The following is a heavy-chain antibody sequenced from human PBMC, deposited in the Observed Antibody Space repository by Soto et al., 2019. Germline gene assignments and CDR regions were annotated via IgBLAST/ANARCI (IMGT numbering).Heavy chain of an antibody. V-gene: IGHV3-30-3*01. Sequence: QVQLVESGGGVVQPGRSLRLSCAASGFTFSSYAMHWVRQAPGKGLEWVAVISYDGSNKYYADSVKGRFTISRDNSENTLYLQMNSLRAEDTAVYYCARVRSSGYYHDAFDIWGQGTMVTVSS. J-gene: IGHJ3*02. D-gene: IGHD3-22*01. CDR2: ISYDGSNK. CDR3: ARVRSSGYYHDAFDI. CDR1: GFTFSSYA.